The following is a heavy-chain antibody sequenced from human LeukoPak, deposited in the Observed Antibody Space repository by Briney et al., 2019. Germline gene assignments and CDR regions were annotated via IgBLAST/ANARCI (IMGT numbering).Heavy chain of an antibody. CDR1: GGSISSYY. J-gene: IGHJ4*02. Sequence: KPSETLSLTCTASGGSISSYYWSWIRQPPGKGLEWIGYIYYSGSTNYNPSLKSRVTISVDTSKNQFSLKLSSVTAADTAVYYCARRSVVTNQFDYWGQGTLVTVSS. CDR3: ARRSVVTNQFDY. CDR2: IYYSGST. V-gene: IGHV4-59*01. D-gene: IGHD1-14*01.